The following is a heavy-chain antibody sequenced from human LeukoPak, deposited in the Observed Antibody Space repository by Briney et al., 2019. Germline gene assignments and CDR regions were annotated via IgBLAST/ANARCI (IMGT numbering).Heavy chain of an antibody. Sequence: GGSLRLSCAASGFTFSSYGMHWVRQAPGKGLEWVAYIQYDGSNQQYADSVKGRFIISRDRSKNIPYLQMNSLRAEDTAVYYCASVYHIAVAGTGDYWGQGTLVTVSS. J-gene: IGHJ4*02. D-gene: IGHD6-19*01. CDR3: ASVYHIAVAGTGDY. V-gene: IGHV3-30*02. CDR1: GFTFSSYG. CDR2: IQYDGSNQ.